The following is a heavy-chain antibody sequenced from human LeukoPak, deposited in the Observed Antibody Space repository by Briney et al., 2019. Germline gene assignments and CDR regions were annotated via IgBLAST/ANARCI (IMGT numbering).Heavy chain of an antibody. Sequence: ALVKVSCKASGGTFSSYAISWVRQAPGQGLEWMGGIIPIFGTANYAQKFQGRVTITADESTSTAYMELSSLRSEDTAVYYCAKSSGYYYSSSYFDYWGQGTLVTVSS. CDR3: AKSSGYYYSSSYFDY. V-gene: IGHV1-69*01. D-gene: IGHD3-22*01. CDR1: GGTFSSYA. CDR2: IIPIFGTA. J-gene: IGHJ4*02.